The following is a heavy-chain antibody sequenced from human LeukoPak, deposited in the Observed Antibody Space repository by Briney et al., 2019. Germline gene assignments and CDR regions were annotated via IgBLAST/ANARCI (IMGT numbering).Heavy chain of an antibody. J-gene: IGHJ4*02. Sequence: PSETLSLTCAVYGWSFSGYYWSWIRQPPGKGLEWIGEINHSGGTNYNPSLKSRVTISVDTSKTQFSLKLSSVTAADTAVYYCARRIYSRSSEGDYWGQGTVVTVSS. CDR1: GWSFSGYY. D-gene: IGHD6-6*01. CDR3: ARRIYSRSSEGDY. V-gene: IGHV4-34*01. CDR2: INHSGGT.